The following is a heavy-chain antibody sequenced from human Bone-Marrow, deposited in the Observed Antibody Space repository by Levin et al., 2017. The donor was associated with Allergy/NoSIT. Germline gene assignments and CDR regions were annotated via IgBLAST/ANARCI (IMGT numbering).Heavy chain of an antibody. J-gene: IGHJ4*02. CDR3: TRDLGGEVGY. D-gene: IGHD3-16*01. V-gene: IGHV3-74*01. CDR2: TNEDGSIT. CDR1: GFTFSNYW. Sequence: GGSLRLSCAASGFTFSNYWMHWVRQVPGKGLVWVSRTNEDGSITNYADSVKGRFTISRDNAKNTLHLQMNSLRAEDTAVYYCTRDLGGEVGYWGQGTLVTVSS.